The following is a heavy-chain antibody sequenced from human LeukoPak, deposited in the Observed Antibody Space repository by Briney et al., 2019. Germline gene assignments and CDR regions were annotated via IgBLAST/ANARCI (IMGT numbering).Heavy chain of an antibody. D-gene: IGHD3-3*01. V-gene: IGHV4-59*08. CDR2: IYYSGST. J-gene: IGHJ6*02. CDR3: ARRSDFWSGYYGYYYGMDV. Sequence: PSETLSLTCTVSGGSISSYYWSWIRQPPGKGLEWIGYIYYSGSTNYNPSLKSRVTISVDTSKNQFSLRLSSVTAADTAVYYCARRSDFWSGYYGYYYGMDVWGQGTTVTVSS. CDR1: GGSISSYY.